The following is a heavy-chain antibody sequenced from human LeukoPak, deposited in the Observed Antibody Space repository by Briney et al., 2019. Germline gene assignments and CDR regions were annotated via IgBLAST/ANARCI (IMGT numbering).Heavy chain of an antibody. V-gene: IGHV4-39*07. CDR3: AKEDGSGSYY. Sequence: SETLSLTCTVSGGSISTSNYYWGWIRQPPGKGLEWIGNIFYSGSTYYSPSLKSRVTISLDTSRNQFSLKLNSVTAEDTAVYYCAKEDGSGSYYWGQGTLVTVSS. D-gene: IGHD3-10*01. J-gene: IGHJ4*02. CDR2: IFYSGST. CDR1: GGSISTSNYY.